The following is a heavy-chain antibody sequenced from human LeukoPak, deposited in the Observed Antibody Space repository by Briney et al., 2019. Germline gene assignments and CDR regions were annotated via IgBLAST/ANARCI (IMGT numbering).Heavy chain of an antibody. Sequence: GGSLRLSCAASGFTFSSYAMSWVRQAPGKGLEWVSAISGSGGSTYYANSVKGRFTISRDNSKNTLYLQMNSLRAEDTAVYYCANPVSGGGLQYGYYFDYWGHGTLVTVSS. D-gene: IGHD4-11*01. CDR3: ANPVSGGGLQYGYYFDY. CDR1: GFTFSSYA. J-gene: IGHJ4*01. CDR2: ISGSGGST. V-gene: IGHV3-23*01.